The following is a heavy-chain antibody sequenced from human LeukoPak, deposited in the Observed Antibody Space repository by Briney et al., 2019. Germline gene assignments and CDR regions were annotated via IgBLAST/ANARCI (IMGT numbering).Heavy chain of an antibody. CDR3: AKDRGYSYGISEY. J-gene: IGHJ4*02. Sequence: GKSLRLSCAGSGFTFTKYSLHWIRQAPGEGLEWVALISADGRNEYYGDSVKGRFTISRDNSKNTLYLQMNSLRAEDTAVYYCAKDRGYSYGISEYWGQGTLVTVSS. D-gene: IGHD5-18*01. CDR2: ISADGRNE. CDR1: GFTFTKYS. V-gene: IGHV3-30*04.